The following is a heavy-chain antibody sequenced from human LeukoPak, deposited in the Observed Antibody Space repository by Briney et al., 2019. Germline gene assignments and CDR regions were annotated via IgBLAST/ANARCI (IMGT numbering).Heavy chain of an antibody. Sequence: QPGGSLRLSCAASGFTFSSYGMHWVRQAPGKGLEWVAVIWYDGSNKYYADSVKGRFTISRDNSKNTLYPQMNSLRAEDTAVYYCARDRYRSGGSCYFSDAFDIWGQGTMVTVSS. CDR3: ARDRYRSGGSCYFSDAFDI. V-gene: IGHV3-33*01. CDR1: GFTFSSYG. D-gene: IGHD2-15*01. J-gene: IGHJ3*02. CDR2: IWYDGSNK.